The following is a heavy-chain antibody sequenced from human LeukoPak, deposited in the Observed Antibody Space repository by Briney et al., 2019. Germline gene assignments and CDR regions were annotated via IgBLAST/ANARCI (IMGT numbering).Heavy chain of an antibody. Sequence: SETLSLTCTVSGGSISSSSYYWGWIRQPPGKGLEWIGSIYYSGSTYYNPSLKSRVTISVDTSKNQFSLKLSSVTAADTAVYYCARQGDFWSGYYFGYWGKGTLVTVSS. CDR2: IYYSGST. CDR1: GGSISSSSYY. CDR3: ARQGDFWSGYYFGY. V-gene: IGHV4-39*01. J-gene: IGHJ4*02. D-gene: IGHD3-3*01.